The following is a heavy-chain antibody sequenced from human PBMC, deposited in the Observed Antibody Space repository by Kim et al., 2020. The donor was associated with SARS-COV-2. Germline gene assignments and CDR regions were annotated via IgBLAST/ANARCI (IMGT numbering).Heavy chain of an antibody. CDR2: ISSSSSYI. CDR1: GFTFSSYS. V-gene: IGHV3-21*01. Sequence: GGSLRLSCAASGFTFSSYSMNWVRQAPGKGLEWVSSISSSSSYIYYADSVKGRFTISRDNAKNSLYLQMNSLRAEDTAVYYCARDCSGGSCYSGSGMDVWGQWTTVTVSS. CDR3: ARDCSGGSCYSGSGMDV. D-gene: IGHD2-15*01. J-gene: IGHJ6*02.